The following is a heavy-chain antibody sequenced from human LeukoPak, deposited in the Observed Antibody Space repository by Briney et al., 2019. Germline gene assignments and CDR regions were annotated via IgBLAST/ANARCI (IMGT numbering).Heavy chain of an antibody. CDR3: ARDVDWFDP. J-gene: IGHJ5*02. V-gene: IGHV3-30*04. D-gene: IGHD2-15*01. CDR1: GFTFSSYA. CDR2: ISYDGSNK. Sequence: GGSLRLSCAASGFTFSSYAMHWVRQAPGKGLEWVAVISYDGSNKYYADSVKGRFTISRDNSKNTLYLQINSLRAEDTAVYYCARDVDWFDPWGQGTLVTVSS.